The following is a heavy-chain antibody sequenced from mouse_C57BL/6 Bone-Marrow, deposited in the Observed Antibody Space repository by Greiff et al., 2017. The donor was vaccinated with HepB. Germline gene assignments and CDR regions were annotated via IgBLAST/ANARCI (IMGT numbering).Heavy chain of an antibody. J-gene: IGHJ3*01. CDR1: GYSFTDYN. Sequence: EVKLVESGPELVKPGASVKISCKASGYSFTDYNMNWVKQSNGKSLEWIGVINPNYGTTSYNQKFKGKATLTVDQSSSTAYMQLNSLTSEDSAVYYCSRGEAYYSNYGGFAYWGQGTLVTVSA. CDR3: SRGEAYYSNYGGFAY. CDR2: INPNYGTT. D-gene: IGHD2-5*01. V-gene: IGHV1-39*01.